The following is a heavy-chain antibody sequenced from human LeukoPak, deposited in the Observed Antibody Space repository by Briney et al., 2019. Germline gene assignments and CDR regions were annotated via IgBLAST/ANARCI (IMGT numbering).Heavy chain of an antibody. CDR2: ISSSSTI. V-gene: IGHV3-48*04. CDR3: AREALPRRKGIAAAYFDY. Sequence: PGGSLRLSCAASGFTFSSYAMSWVRQAPGKGLEWVSYISSSSTIYYADSVKGRFTISRDNAKNSLYLQMNSLRAEDTAVYYCAREALPRRKGIAAAYFDYWGQGTLVTVSS. J-gene: IGHJ4*02. CDR1: GFTFSSYA. D-gene: IGHD6-25*01.